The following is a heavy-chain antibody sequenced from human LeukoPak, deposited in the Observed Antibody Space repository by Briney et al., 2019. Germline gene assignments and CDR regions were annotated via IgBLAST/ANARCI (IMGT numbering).Heavy chain of an antibody. CDR3: AKVVSQYSSSWYVDY. V-gene: IGHV3-9*01. Sequence: RPGGSLRLSCAASGFTFSSYWMSWVRQAPGKGLEWVSGISWNSGSIGYADSVKGRFTISRDNAKNSLYLQMNSLRAEDTALYYCAKVVSQYSSSWYVDYWGQGTLVTVAS. D-gene: IGHD6-13*01. J-gene: IGHJ4*02. CDR1: GFTFSSYW. CDR2: ISWNSGSI.